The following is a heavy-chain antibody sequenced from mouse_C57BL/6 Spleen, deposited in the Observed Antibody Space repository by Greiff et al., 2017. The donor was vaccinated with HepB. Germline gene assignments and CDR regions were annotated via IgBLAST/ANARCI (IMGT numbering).Heavy chain of an antibody. D-gene: IGHD2-5*01. J-gene: IGHJ4*01. CDR2: IYPGDGDT. Sequence: QVTLKESGPELVKPGASVKISCKASGYAFSSSWMNWVKQRPGKGLEWIGRIYPGDGDTNYNGKFKGKATLTADNSSSTAYMQLSSLTSEDSAVYFCARSDSNFHYAMDYWGQGTSVTVSS. CDR3: ARSDSNFHYAMDY. CDR1: GYAFSSSW. V-gene: IGHV1-82*01.